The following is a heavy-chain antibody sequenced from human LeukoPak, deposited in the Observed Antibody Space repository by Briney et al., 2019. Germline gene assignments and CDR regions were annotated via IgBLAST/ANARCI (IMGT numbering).Heavy chain of an antibody. CDR3: VSLLSTQLDY. Sequence: PSETLSLTCTVSGDSTSSSSNYWGWIRQPPGKGLEWTGTLSHSGSTYYNPSLKSRVTIFVDTSKNQVSLTLSSVTAADTAVYYCVSLLSTQLDYWGQGTLVTVSS. CDR2: LSHSGST. J-gene: IGHJ4*02. CDR1: GDSTSSSSNY. V-gene: IGHV4-39*01. D-gene: IGHD5-24*01.